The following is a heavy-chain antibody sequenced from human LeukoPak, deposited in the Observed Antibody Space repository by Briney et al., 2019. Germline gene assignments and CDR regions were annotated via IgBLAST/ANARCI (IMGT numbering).Heavy chain of an antibody. D-gene: IGHD5-12*01. J-gene: IGHJ5*02. V-gene: IGHV4-59*01. CDR2: IHDSGIT. CDR3: ARGGYMSNWFEH. CDR1: GGSISDSY. Sequence: PSETLSLTCTVSGGSISDSYWSWIRQPPGKGLEWIGKIHDSGITSYNPSLKSRVTFSVDTPKKQFSLNLNSVTAADTAVYYCARGGYMSNWFEHWGQGTPVTVSS.